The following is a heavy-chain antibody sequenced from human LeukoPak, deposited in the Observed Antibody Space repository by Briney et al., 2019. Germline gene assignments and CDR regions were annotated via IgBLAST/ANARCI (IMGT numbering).Heavy chain of an antibody. D-gene: IGHD2-21*02. V-gene: IGHV4-39*01. J-gene: IGHJ3*02. CDR2: IYYSGST. Sequence: SSETLSLTCTVSGGSISSSSYYWGWIRQPPGKGLEWIGSIYYSGSTYYNPSLKSRVTISVDTSKNQFSLKLSSVTAADTAVYYCATRGAYCGGDCYSVDAFDIWGQGTMVTVSS. CDR1: GGSISSSSYY. CDR3: ATRGAYCGGDCYSVDAFDI.